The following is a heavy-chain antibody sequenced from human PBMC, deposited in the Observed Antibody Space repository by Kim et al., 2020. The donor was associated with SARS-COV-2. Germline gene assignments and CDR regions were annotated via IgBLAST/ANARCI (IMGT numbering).Heavy chain of an antibody. D-gene: IGHD4-17*01. CDR3: AHSTFSTVTHSYFDY. J-gene: IGHJ4*02. Sequence: PSLKGRLTITKDTSKNQVVLTMTNMDSVDTATYYCAHSTFSTVTHSYFDYWGQGTLVTVSS. V-gene: IGHV2-5*01.